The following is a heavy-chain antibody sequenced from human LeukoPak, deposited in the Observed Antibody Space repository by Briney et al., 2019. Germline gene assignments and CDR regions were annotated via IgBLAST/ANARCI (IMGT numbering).Heavy chain of an antibody. V-gene: IGHV3-33*01. D-gene: IGHD2-2*01. Sequence: PGGSLRLSCAASGFTFSSYGMHWVRQAPGKGLEWVAVIWYDGSNKYYADSVKGRFTISRDNSKNTLYLQMNSLRAEDTAVYYCARDFYGVVPASHYFDYWGQGTLVTVSS. CDR3: ARDFYGVVPASHYFDY. CDR1: GFTFSSYG. CDR2: IWYDGSNK. J-gene: IGHJ4*02.